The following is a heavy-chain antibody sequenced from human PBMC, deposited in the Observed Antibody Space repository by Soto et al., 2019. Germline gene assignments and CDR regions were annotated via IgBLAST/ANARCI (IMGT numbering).Heavy chain of an antibody. CDR3: ARSGPDYGEWNAFDI. D-gene: IGHD4-17*01. J-gene: IGHJ3*02. Sequence: QVQLVESGGGVVQPGRSLRLSCAASGFTFSSYGMHWVRQAPGKGLEWVAVISYDGSNKYYADSVKGRFTISRDNSKHTLYLQMNSLRAEDTAVYYCARSGPDYGEWNAFDIWGQGTMVTVSS. CDR2: ISYDGSNK. V-gene: IGHV3-30*03. CDR1: GFTFSSYG.